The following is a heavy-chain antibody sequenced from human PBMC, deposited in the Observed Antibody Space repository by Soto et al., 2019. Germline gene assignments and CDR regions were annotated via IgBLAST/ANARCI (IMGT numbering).Heavy chain of an antibody. CDR2: INAGNGNT. V-gene: IGHV1-3*01. J-gene: IGHJ6*02. Sequence: GASVKVSCKASGYTFTSYAMHWVRQAPGQRLEWMGWINAGNGNTKYSQKFQGRVTITRDTSASTAYMELSSLRSEDTAVYYCARKFRLGWGPYGSGSRFYGMDVGGQGTTVTVSS. D-gene: IGHD3-10*01. CDR1: GYTFTSYA. CDR3: ARKFRLGWGPYGSGSRFYGMDV.